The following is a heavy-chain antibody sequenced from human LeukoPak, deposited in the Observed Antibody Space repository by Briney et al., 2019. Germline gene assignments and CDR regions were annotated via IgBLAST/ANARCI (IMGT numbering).Heavy chain of an antibody. CDR3: ARVSRKRILGV. J-gene: IGHJ6*02. Sequence: PGGSLRLSCAASGFTFSSYGMHWVRQAPGKGLEWVAVISYDGSNKYYADSVKGRFTISRDNSKNTLYLQMNSLRAEDTAVYYCARVSRKRILGVWGQGTTVTVSS. D-gene: IGHD1-14*01. V-gene: IGHV3-30*03. CDR1: GFTFSSYG. CDR2: ISYDGSNK.